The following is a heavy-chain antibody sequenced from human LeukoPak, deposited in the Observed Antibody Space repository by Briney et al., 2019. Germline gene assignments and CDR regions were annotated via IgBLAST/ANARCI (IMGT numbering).Heavy chain of an antibody. J-gene: IGHJ3*02. D-gene: IGHD1-26*01. CDR1: GYSISSGYY. CDR2: IHHSGST. V-gene: IGHV4-38-2*01. CDR3: ARAQEGVVGATAGAAFDI. Sequence: SETLSLTCAVSGYSISSGYYWGWIRQPPGKGLEWIGSIHHSGSTYYNPSLKSRVTISVDTSKNQFSLKLSSVTAADTAVYYCARAQEGVVGATAGAAFDIWGQGTMVTVSS.